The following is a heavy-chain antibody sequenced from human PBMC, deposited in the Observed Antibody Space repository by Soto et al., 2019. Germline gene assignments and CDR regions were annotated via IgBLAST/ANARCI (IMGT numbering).Heavy chain of an antibody. D-gene: IGHD3-3*01. V-gene: IGHV4-31*03. CDR1: GGSISSGGYY. CDR3: ARVYSRITIFGVENNWFDP. J-gene: IGHJ5*02. Sequence: SETLSLTCTVSGGSISSGGYYWSWIRQHPGKGLEWIGYIYYSGSTYYNPSLKSRVTISVDTSKNQFSLKLSSVTAADTAVYYCARVYSRITIFGVENNWFDPWGQGTLVTVSS. CDR2: IYYSGST.